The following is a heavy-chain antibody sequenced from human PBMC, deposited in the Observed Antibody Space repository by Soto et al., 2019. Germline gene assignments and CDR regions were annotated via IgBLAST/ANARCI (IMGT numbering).Heavy chain of an antibody. CDR3: ARYTPYYYDSSGYSSD. CDR2: ISAYNGNT. J-gene: IGHJ4*02. CDR1: GDTFTSSG. V-gene: IGHV1-18*01. D-gene: IGHD3-22*01. Sequence: GVSVEVCCKDSGDTFTSSGISWVRQVHRQGLEWMGWISAYNGNTNYAQKLQGRVTMTTDTSTSTAYMELRSLRSDDTAVYYCARYTPYYYDSSGYSSDWGQGTLVTVSS.